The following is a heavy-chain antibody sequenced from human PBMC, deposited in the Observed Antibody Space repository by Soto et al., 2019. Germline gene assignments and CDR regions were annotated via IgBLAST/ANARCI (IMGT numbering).Heavy chain of an antibody. D-gene: IGHD1-1*01. CDR3: ACAPRRQLGYYYYYGMDV. Sequence: SETLSLTCTVSGGSISSYYWSWIRQPAGKGLEWIGRIYTSGSTNYNPSLKSRVTMSVDTSKNQFSLKLSSVTAADTAVYYGACAPRRQLGYYYYYGMDVWGQGTTVTVSS. CDR2: IYTSGST. J-gene: IGHJ6*02. CDR1: GGSISSYY. V-gene: IGHV4-4*07.